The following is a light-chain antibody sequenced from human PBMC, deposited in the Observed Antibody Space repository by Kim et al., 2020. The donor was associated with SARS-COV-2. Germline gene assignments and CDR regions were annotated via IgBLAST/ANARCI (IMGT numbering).Light chain of an antibody. CDR2: GAS. CDR3: QQYKNWPPWT. J-gene: IGKJ1*01. CDR1: QTIDNL. Sequence: SPGERVTLSCRASQTIDNLLVWFQQKSGQPPRVLIFGASNRATGVPPRFSGSGSGTEFTLTISSLQSEDFAVYYCQQYKNWPPWTFGQGTKVDIK. V-gene: IGKV3-15*01.